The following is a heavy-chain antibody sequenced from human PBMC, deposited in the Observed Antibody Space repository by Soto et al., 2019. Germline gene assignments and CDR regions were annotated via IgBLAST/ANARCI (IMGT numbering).Heavy chain of an antibody. V-gene: IGHV3-15*01. J-gene: IGHJ3*02. CDR2: IKSKTDGGTT. D-gene: IGHD6-19*01. Sequence: EVQLVESGGGLVKPGGSLRLSCAASGFTFSNAWMSWVRQAPGKGLEWVGRIKSKTDGGTTDYAAPVKGRFTISRDDSKNTLYLQMNSLKTEDTAVYYCTTEGSGWNVHDAFDNWGQGTMVTVSS. CDR3: TTEGSGWNVHDAFDN. CDR1: GFTFSNAW.